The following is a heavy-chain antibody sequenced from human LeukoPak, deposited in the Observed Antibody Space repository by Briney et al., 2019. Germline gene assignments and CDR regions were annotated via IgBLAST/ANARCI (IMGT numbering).Heavy chain of an antibody. D-gene: IGHD4-17*01. CDR3: AKATVTRNYYYYYYYMDV. J-gene: IGHJ6*03. V-gene: IGHV3-30*18. Sequence: GGSLRLSCAASGFTFSSYGMHWVRQAPGKGLEWVAVISYDGSNKYYADSVKGRFTISRDNSKNTPYPQMNSLRAEDTAVYYCAKATVTRNYYYYYYYMDVWGKGTTVTVSS. CDR2: ISYDGSNK. CDR1: GFTFSSYG.